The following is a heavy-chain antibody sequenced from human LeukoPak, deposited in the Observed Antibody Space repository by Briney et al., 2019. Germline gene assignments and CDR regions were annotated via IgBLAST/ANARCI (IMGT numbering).Heavy chain of an antibody. J-gene: IGHJ3*02. CDR2: ISYTGTT. Sequence: PSETLSLTCTVSGGSLNFFYWSWIRQPPGKGLEWIGYISYTGTTYYNPSLKSRVTISLDTSKNHFSLNMGSATAADTAVYYCARNFARNSGDYGNDGFDIWGLGTLVTVS. V-gene: IGHV4-59*01. CDR1: GGSLNFFY. D-gene: IGHD4-17*01. CDR3: ARNFARNSGDYGNDGFDI.